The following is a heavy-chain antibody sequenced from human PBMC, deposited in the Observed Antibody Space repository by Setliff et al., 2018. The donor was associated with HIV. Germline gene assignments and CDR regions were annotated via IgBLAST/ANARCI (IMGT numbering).Heavy chain of an antibody. CDR3: VRDFTYDNRGSLTRFAMDV. V-gene: IGHV4-59*01. CDR1: GGSITSYS. D-gene: IGHD3-22*01. CDR2: IYYGRRA. J-gene: IGHJ6*02. Sequence: SETLSLTCSVSGGSITSYSWNWIRHVPGKEVEWIGNIYYGRRANHKPSLKSRVTISADWHRNQFSLELRSVTAADTAVYYCVRDFTYDNRGSLTRFAMDVWGQGITVTVSS.